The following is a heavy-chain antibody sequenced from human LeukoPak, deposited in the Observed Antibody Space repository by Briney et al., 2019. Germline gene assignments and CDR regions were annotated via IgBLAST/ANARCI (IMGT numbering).Heavy chain of an antibody. D-gene: IGHD6-19*01. J-gene: IGHJ5*02. CDR1: GGSISSYY. Sequence: SETLSLTCTVSGGSISSYYWSWIRQPPGKGLEWIGYIYYSGSTNYNPSLKSRVTISVDTSKNQFSLKRSSVTAADTAVYYCARSGGWYNLWFDPWGQGTLVTVSS. CDR3: ARSGGWYNLWFDP. V-gene: IGHV4-59*01. CDR2: IYYSGST.